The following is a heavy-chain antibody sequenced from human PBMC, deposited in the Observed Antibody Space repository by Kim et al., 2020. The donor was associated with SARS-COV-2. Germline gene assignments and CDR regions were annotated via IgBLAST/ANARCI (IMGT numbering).Heavy chain of an antibody. J-gene: IGHJ4*02. V-gene: IGHV3-30*18. CDR3: AKEVWASGHHY. Sequence: GGSLRLSCVVSGFLITDYSIHWVRQAPGQGLEWLSVISRDAKAVNYADTVRGRFAMSRDLSKNTVYLHLNTLRSEDTAVYYCAKEVWASGHHYWGQGTLV. CDR2: ISRDAKAV. CDR1: GFLITDYS. D-gene: IGHD1-1*01.